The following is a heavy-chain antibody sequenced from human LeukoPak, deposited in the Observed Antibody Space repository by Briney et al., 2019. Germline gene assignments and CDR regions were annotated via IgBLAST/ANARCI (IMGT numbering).Heavy chain of an antibody. CDR1: GYSFTTYW. CDR3: VRQRDDSYDSSGYYGD. CDR2: IYPGDSDT. Sequence: GESLKISCKGSGYSFTTYWIAWVRQMPGKGLEWMGIIYPGDSDTRYSPSLQGQVTISGDKSISTAYLQWSSLKASDTAMYYCVRQRDDSYDSSGYYGDWGQGTLVTVSS. J-gene: IGHJ4*02. V-gene: IGHV5-51*01. D-gene: IGHD3-22*01.